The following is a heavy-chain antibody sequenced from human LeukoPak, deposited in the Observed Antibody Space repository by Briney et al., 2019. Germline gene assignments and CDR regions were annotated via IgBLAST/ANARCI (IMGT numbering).Heavy chain of an antibody. J-gene: IGHJ4*02. CDR2: ISGSGGST. Sequence: GGSLRLSCAASGFTFSGYAMSWVRQAPGKGLEWVSAISGSGGSTYYADSVKGRFTISRDNSKNTLYLQMNSLRAEDTAVYYCAKDNLYDYVWGSYLGGLDYWGQGTLVTVSS. D-gene: IGHD3-16*02. CDR3: AKDNLYDYVWGSYLGGLDY. V-gene: IGHV3-23*01. CDR1: GFTFSGYA.